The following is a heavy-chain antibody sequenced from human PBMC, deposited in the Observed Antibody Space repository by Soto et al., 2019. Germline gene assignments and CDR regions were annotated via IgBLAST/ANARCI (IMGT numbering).Heavy chain of an antibody. CDR3: ASISDYGGFDY. J-gene: IGHJ4*02. Sequence: QVQLQQWGAGLLKPSETLSLTCAVYGGSLSRWYWSWVRQPPGRGLECIGEINHGGSTRYKSTIKIRVTMSVDTSKNQFSLRMTSVTDADTAVYYCASISDYGGFDYWGQGILVTVSS. D-gene: IGHD4-17*01. CDR1: GGSLSRWY. CDR2: INHGGST. V-gene: IGHV4-34*01.